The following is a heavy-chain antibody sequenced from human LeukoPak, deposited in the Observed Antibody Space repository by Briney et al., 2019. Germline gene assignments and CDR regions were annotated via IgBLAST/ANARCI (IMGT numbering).Heavy chain of an antibody. D-gene: IGHD3-3*01. CDR2: INPNSGGT. CDR3: ASHTYYDFWSGFSEYYYYYYGMDV. V-gene: IGHV1-2*02. Sequence: GASVKVSCKASGYTFTGYYMHWVRQAPGQGLEWVGWINPNSGGTNYAQKFQGRVTMTRDTSISTAYMELSRLRSDDTAVYYCASHTYYDFWSGFSEYYYYYYGMDVWDQGTTVTVSS. CDR1: GYTFTGYY. J-gene: IGHJ6*02.